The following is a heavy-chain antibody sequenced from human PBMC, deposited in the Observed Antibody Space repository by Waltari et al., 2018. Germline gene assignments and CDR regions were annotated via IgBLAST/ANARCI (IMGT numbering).Heavy chain of an antibody. CDR2: FDPEYGEA. J-gene: IGHJ5*02. V-gene: IGHV1-24*01. Sequence: QVQLVQSGAEVKKPGASVKVSCRVSGYSLTESALHWVRQAPGKGLEWLGGFDPEYGEAVYAQEFQVRVTMTEDTAKDTAYMELSSLTYEDTSVYYCTRDRVGYCSGGTCYSRWFDPWGQGTLVTVSS. CDR3: TRDRVGYCSGGTCYSRWFDP. CDR1: GYSLTESA. D-gene: IGHD2-15*01.